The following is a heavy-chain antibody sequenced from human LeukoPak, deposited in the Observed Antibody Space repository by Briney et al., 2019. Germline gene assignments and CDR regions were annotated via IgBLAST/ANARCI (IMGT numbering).Heavy chain of an antibody. D-gene: IGHD3-9*01. CDR3: ARDLSGYYYGY. CDR2: ISYDGSNK. CDR1: GFTFSSYA. V-gene: IGHV3-30-3*01. Sequence: GALRLSCAASGFTFSSYAMHWVRQAPGKGLEWVAVISYDGSNKYYADSVKGRFTISRDNSKNTLYLQMNSLRAEDTAVYYCARDLSGYYYGYWGQGTLVTVSS. J-gene: IGHJ4*02.